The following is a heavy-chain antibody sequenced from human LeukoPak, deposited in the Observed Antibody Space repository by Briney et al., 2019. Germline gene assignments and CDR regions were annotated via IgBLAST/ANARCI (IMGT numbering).Heavy chain of an antibody. Sequence: GESLKISCKGSGYTFTSYWIGWVRQMPGKGLEWMGIIYPGDSDTRYSPSFEGQVTISADKSISTAYLQWSSLKASDTALYYCARYSSGWRRYYFDYWGQGTLVTVSS. V-gene: IGHV5-51*01. CDR3: ARYSSGWRRYYFDY. D-gene: IGHD6-19*01. J-gene: IGHJ4*02. CDR2: IYPGDSDT. CDR1: GYTFTSYW.